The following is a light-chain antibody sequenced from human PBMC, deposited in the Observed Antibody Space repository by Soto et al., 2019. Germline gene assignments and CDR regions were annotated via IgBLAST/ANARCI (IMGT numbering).Light chain of an antibody. CDR3: QQSYTSPPWT. Sequence: DIQMTQSPSSLSASVGDRVTISCRARQIISTYLNWYQQEPGTAPRLLISRASSVKSGVPPRFSGSGSGRDFTLTISSLRPEDIATYFCQQSYTSPPWTFGQGTKGEVK. CDR1: QIISTY. J-gene: IGKJ1*01. CDR2: RAS. V-gene: IGKV1-39*01.